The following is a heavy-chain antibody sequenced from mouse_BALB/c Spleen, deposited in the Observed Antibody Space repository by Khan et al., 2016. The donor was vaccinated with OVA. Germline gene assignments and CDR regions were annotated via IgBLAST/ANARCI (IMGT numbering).Heavy chain of an antibody. Sequence: EVELVESGGGLVKPGGSLKLSCAASGFTFSDYYMYWVRQTPEKSLEWVATISDGGSYTYYPDSVKGRFTISRDIATNTLYLQMNSLKSEDTAKYFCARAGYDEFAYWGQGTLVTVSA. J-gene: IGHJ3*01. D-gene: IGHD2-3*01. CDR1: GFTFSDYY. CDR3: ARAGYDEFAY. V-gene: IGHV5-4*02. CDR2: ISDGGSYT.